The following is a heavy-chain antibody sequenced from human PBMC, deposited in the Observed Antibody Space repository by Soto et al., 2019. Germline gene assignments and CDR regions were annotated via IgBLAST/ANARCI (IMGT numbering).Heavy chain of an antibody. CDR2: INPNSGGT. J-gene: IGHJ6*03. D-gene: IGHD1-7*01. Sequence: ASVKVSCKASGYTFTGYYMHWVRQAPGQGLEWMGWINPNSGGTNYAQKFQGWVTMTRDTSISTAYMELSRLRSDDTAVYYCAREFLYIENGITGTTTPYYYYYMDVWGKGTTVTVSS. CDR3: AREFLYIENGITGTTTPYYYYYMDV. CDR1: GYTFTGYY. V-gene: IGHV1-2*04.